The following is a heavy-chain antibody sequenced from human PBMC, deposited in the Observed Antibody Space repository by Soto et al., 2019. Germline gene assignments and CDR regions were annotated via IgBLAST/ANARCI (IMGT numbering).Heavy chain of an antibody. CDR1: VYSVSSASY. CDR3: ARVHVMVVAGSTFDY. J-gene: IGHJ4*01. V-gene: IGHV4-38-2*02. D-gene: IGHD6-19*01. CDR2: IYHGVTT. Sequence: SEPLYLTCTVSVYSVSSASYWACIRQPPGKGPEWIASIYHGVTTFYNPSLKSRITISVDTSNNQFSLKLTSVTAADTAVYYCARVHVMVVAGSTFDYWGHGTLVTVSS.